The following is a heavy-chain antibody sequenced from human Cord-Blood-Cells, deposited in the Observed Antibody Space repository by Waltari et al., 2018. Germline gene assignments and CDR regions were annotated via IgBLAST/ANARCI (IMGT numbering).Heavy chain of an antibody. V-gene: IGHV3-33*01. CDR1: GFTFSSYG. Sequence: QVQLVESGGGVVQPGRSLRLSCAASGFTFSSYGMHWVRQAPGKGLEWVAVIWYDGSNKYYADSVKGRFTISRDNSKNTLYLQINSLRAEDTAVYYCAREWFREYFDYWGQGTLVTVSS. D-gene: IGHD3-10*01. CDR3: AREWFREYFDY. CDR2: IWYDGSNK. J-gene: IGHJ4*02.